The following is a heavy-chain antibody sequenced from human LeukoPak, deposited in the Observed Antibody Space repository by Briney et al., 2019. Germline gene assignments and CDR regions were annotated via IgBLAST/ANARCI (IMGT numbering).Heavy chain of an antibody. CDR1: GFTFSAYD. J-gene: IGHJ4*02. CDR2: IGPPGDT. V-gene: IGHV3-13*04. D-gene: IGHD6-13*01. CDR3: ARRAAGGTYFDY. Sequence: GGSLRLSCAASGFTFSAYDMHWVRQTTGKGLEWVSGIGPPGDTFYPGSVKGRFTISRENAKNFLYLQMNSLRAGDTAVYYCARRAAGGTYFDYRGQGTLVTVSS.